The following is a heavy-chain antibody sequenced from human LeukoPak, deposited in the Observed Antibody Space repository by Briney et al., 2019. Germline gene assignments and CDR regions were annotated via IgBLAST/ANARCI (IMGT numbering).Heavy chain of an antibody. Sequence: ASVKVSCKASGGTFSSYAISWVRQATGQGLEWMGWMNPNSGNTGYAQKFQGRVTMTRNTSISTAYMELSSLRSEDTAVYYCARGERVVVAATDYYYMDVWGKGTTVTVSS. CDR3: ARGERVVVAATDYYYMDV. D-gene: IGHD2-15*01. J-gene: IGHJ6*03. V-gene: IGHV1-8*02. CDR1: GGTFSSYA. CDR2: MNPNSGNT.